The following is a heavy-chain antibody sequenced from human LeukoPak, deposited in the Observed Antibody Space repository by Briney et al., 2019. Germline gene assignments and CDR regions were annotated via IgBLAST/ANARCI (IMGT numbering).Heavy chain of an antibody. CDR3: ASDWDAMNNCFDP. CDR2: ISTNSDIR. CDR1: GYTFTNYG. Sequence: ASVKVSCKASGYTFTNYGISWVRQAPGQGLEWMGWISTNSDIRTYAQTLQGRFTMTTDTATTTAYMELNNLTFDDTAVYYCASDWDAMNNCFDPWGRGTPVTVSS. D-gene: IGHD1-26*01. V-gene: IGHV1-18*01. J-gene: IGHJ5*02.